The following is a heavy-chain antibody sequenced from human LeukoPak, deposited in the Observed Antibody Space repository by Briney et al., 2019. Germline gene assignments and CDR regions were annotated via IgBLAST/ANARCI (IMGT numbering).Heavy chain of an antibody. D-gene: IGHD3-22*01. CDR1: GFTFSSYA. CDR3: AKARSGYGLDN. CDR2: ISYSGGAT. J-gene: IGHJ4*02. Sequence: GGSLRLSCAASGFTFSSYAMSWVRQAPGKGLEWVSTISYSGGATHYADSVQGRFTISRDNSKNTLYLQMDSLRAEDTAIYYCAKARSGYGLDNWGQGTLVTVSS. V-gene: IGHV3-23*01.